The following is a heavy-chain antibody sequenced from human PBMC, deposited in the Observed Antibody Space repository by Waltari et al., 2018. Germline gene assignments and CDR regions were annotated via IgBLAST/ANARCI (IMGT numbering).Heavy chain of an antibody. Sequence: EVQLVESGGGLVQPGGSLRLSCAASGFILSNHDRHWVRQATGKCLEWVSGVGSGGDTYYLDSVKGRFSISRENAKNSLYLQMDSLRAGDTAVYYCARVGDKSLNYGLDVWGQGTTVTVSS. CDR3: ARVGDKSLNYGLDV. CDR2: VGSGGDT. V-gene: IGHV3-13*01. D-gene: IGHD2-21*01. CDR1: GFILSNHD. J-gene: IGHJ6*02.